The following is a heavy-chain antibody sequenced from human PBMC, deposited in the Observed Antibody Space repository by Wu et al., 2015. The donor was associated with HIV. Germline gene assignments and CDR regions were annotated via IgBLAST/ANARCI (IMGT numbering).Heavy chain of an antibody. CDR3: AREVGGSYYGNYFDY. Sequence: QVQLVQSGAEVKKPGASVKVSCKASGYTFTGYYMHWVRQAPGQGLEWMGWINPNSGGTNYAQKFQGRVTMTRDTSIGTAYMELSRLRSDDTAVYYCAREVGGSYYGNYFDYWGQGTLVTVSS. CDR2: INPNSGGT. CDR1: GYTFTGYY. J-gene: IGHJ4*02. V-gene: IGHV1-2*02. D-gene: IGHD1-26*01.